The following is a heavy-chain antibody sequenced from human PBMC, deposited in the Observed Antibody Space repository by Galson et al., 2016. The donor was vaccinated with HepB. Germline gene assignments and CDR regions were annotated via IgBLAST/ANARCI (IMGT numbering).Heavy chain of an antibody. CDR2: TYYRSKWYN. D-gene: IGHD5-12*01. J-gene: IGHJ6*02. CDR1: GDSVSSNSAT. CDR3: ARVRSGYSGYVNPYYYGMDV. V-gene: IGHV6-1*01. Sequence: CAISGDSVSSNSATWNWIRQSPSRGLEWLGRTYYRSKWYNDYALSVKSRITINPDTSKNQFSLQLNSVTPEDTAVYYCARVRSGYSGYVNPYYYGMDVWGQGTTVTVSS.